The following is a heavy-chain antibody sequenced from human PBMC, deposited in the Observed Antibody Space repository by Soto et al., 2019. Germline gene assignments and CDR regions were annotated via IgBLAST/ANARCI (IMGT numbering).Heavy chain of an antibody. Sequence: GGSLRLSCAASGFTLSIHAMCWVRQAPGKGLEWVSASSGSGDRTFYADSVKGRFTISRDNSKNTLYLHMNGLRDEDTAVYYCAKSAASEDDYFYYGMDIRGRGTTVTVSS. CDR2: SSGSGDRT. CDR3: AKSAASEDDYFYYGMDI. J-gene: IGHJ6*02. D-gene: IGHD6-25*01. V-gene: IGHV3-23*01. CDR1: GFTLSIHA.